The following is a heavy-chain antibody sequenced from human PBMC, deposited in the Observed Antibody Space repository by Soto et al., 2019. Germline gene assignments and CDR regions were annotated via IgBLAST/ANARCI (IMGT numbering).Heavy chain of an antibody. Sequence: VHLVQSGGEVKQPGASVKVSCKASGYTFTSHGISWVRQAPGHGLEWMGWISAHNGDTNYAQKLQGRVTVTTDTPTNTAYMELRGLRSEDTAVYYCARMVRGSNIDYYYYMDVWGKGTTVTVSS. CDR1: GYTFTSHG. J-gene: IGHJ6*03. CDR2: ISAHNGDT. D-gene: IGHD3-10*01. CDR3: ARMVRGSNIDYYYYMDV. V-gene: IGHV1-18*01.